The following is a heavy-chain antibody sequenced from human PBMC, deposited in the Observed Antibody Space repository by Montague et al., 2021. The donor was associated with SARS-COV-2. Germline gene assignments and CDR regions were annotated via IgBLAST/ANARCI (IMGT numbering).Heavy chain of an antibody. CDR2: FNYSGST. V-gene: IGHV4-59*01. CDR1: GGSISGYY. Sequence: SETLSLTCTVSGGSISGYYWSWIRQPPGKGLEWIGYFNYSGSTNYNPSLKSRVTISVDTSKNQFSLKLSSVTAADTAVYYCARGFDYWGQGTLVTVSS. J-gene: IGHJ4*02. CDR3: ARGFDY.